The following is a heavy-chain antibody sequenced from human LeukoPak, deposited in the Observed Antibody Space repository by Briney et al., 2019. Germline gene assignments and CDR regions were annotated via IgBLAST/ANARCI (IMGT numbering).Heavy chain of an antibody. CDR2: ISGSGGSS. CDR1: GFTFSSYA. J-gene: IGHJ4*02. D-gene: IGHD6-19*01. Sequence: GGSLRLSCAASGFTFSSYAMSWVRQAPGKGLEWVSAISGSGGSSYYADSVKGRLTISRDNSKNTLYLQMNSLRAEDTAVYYCAKDLSQWLEYYFDYWGQGTLVTVSS. CDR3: AKDLSQWLEYYFDY. V-gene: IGHV3-23*01.